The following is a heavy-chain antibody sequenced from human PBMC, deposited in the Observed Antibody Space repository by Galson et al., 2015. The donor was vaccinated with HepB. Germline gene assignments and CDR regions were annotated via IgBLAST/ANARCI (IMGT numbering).Heavy chain of an antibody. D-gene: IGHD6-13*01. Sequence: SLRLSCAASGFTFSNYAMHWVRQAPGKGLEWVAIILYDGSKKYYADSVKGRFTISRDNSKNTLYLQMNSLRAEDTAVYYCARDEGAAAGYYFDYWGQGTLVTVSS. CDR1: GFTFSNYA. CDR3: ARDEGAAAGYYFDY. J-gene: IGHJ4*02. CDR2: ILYDGSKK. V-gene: IGHV3-30*04.